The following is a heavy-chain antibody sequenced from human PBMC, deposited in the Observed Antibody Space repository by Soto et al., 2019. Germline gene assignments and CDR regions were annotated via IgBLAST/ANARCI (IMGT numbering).Heavy chain of an antibody. CDR2: ISGSGSNI. Sequence: PGGSLRLSCAASGFTFSSYAMSWVRQAPGKGLEWVSSISGSGSNIYYADSVKGRFTISRDNAKNSLYLQMNSLRAEDTAVYYCARVSAAAGHYWGQGTLVTVSS. D-gene: IGHD6-13*01. V-gene: IGHV3-21*01. J-gene: IGHJ4*02. CDR3: ARVSAAAGHY. CDR1: GFTFSSYA.